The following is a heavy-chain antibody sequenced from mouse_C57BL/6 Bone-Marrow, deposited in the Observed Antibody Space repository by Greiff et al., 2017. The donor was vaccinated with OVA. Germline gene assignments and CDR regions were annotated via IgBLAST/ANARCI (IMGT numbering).Heavy chain of an antibody. D-gene: IGHD2-4*01. J-gene: IGHJ3*01. CDR1: GYSITSGYY. CDR3: ARSDIHPFYDYEAWFAY. V-gene: IGHV3-6*01. CDR2: ISYDGSN. Sequence: EVKLMESGPGLVKPSQSLSLTCSVTGYSITSGYYWNWIRQFPGNKLEWMGYISYDGSNNYNPSLKNRISITRDTSKNQFFLKLNSVTTEDTATYYCARSDIHPFYDYEAWFAYWGQGTLVTVSA.